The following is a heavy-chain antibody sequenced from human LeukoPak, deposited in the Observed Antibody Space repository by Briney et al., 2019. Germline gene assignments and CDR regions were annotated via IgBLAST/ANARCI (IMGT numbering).Heavy chain of an antibody. CDR3: AKNGDRGAYCSGGTCYPYYYYYMDV. V-gene: IGHV3-23*01. CDR1: GLTFSSYG. CDR2: ISTTGGTT. D-gene: IGHD2-15*01. J-gene: IGHJ6*03. Sequence: PGGSLRPSCAASGLTFSSYGMSWVRQAPGRGLEWVSAISTTGGTTYYADSVRGRFTISRDNSRNTLYLQMNSLRAEDTAIYYCAKNGDRGAYCSGGTCYPYYYYYMDVWGKGTTVTISS.